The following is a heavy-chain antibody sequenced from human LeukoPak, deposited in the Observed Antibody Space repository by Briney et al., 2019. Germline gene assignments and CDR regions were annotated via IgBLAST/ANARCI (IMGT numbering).Heavy chain of an antibody. D-gene: IGHD3-22*01. CDR1: GFIFSGYW. V-gene: IGHV3-7*01. J-gene: IGHJ4*02. Sequence: PGGSLRLSCAASGFIFSGYWMSWVRQAPGKGLEWVANINLDGSVIHYVDSAKGRFTISRDNAKNSLYLQMNYLRAEDTALYYCATSDDSSGSDWGQGTLVTVSS. CDR2: INLDGSVI. CDR3: ATSDDSSGSD.